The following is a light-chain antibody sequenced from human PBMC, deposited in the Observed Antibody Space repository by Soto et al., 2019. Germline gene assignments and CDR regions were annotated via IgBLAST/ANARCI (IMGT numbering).Light chain of an antibody. V-gene: IGKV1-9*01. CDR2: AAS. J-gene: IGKJ5*01. CDR3: QQYKSYWT. CDR1: QGISSY. Sequence: IQLTQSPSSLSASVGDRVTITCRASQGISSYLAWYQQKPGKAPKLLIYAASTLQSGVPSRFSGSGSGTEFSLTISSLQPDDFATYHCQQYKSYWTFGQGTRLEIK.